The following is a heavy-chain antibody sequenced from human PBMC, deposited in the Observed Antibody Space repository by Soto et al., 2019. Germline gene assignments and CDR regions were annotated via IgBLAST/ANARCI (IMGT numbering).Heavy chain of an antibody. D-gene: IGHD3-3*01. CDR1: GFTFSSYW. V-gene: IGHV3-7*01. CDR2: IKQDGSEK. J-gene: IGHJ5*02. Sequence: HPGGSLRLSCAASGFTFSSYWMSWVRQAPGKGREWVANIKQDGSEKYDVDYVKVRATISRDNANNAVYLQMNSLRAEDTAVYYCARDQAERITIFGVVIVDWSAPWGQGTLVTVSS. CDR3: ARDQAERITIFGVVIVDWSAP.